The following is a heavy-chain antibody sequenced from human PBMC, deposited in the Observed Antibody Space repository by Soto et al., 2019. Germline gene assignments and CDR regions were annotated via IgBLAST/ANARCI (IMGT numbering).Heavy chain of an antibody. J-gene: IGHJ6*02. V-gene: IGHV1-69*01. CDR2: IIPIFGTA. CDR3: AVTGSTISLARGWSYGIDV. Sequence: QVQLVQSGAEVKKPGSSVKVSCKASGGTFSSYAISWVRQAPGQGLEWMGGIIPIFGTANYAQKFQGRVTITADESTSTAYMELSSLRSEDTAVYYCAVTGSTISLARGWSYGIDVWGQGTTVTVSS. D-gene: IGHD2-2*01. CDR1: GGTFSSYA.